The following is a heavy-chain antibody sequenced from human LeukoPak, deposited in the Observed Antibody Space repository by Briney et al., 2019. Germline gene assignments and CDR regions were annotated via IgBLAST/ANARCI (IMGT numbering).Heavy chain of an antibody. Sequence: GGPLRLSCAASGFTFSSYSMNWVRQAPGKGLEWVSSISSSSSYIYYADSVKGRFTISRDNAKNSLYLQMNSLRAEDTAAYYCARGSSGYKIGYWGQGTLVTVSS. CDR2: ISSSSSYI. V-gene: IGHV3-21*01. CDR1: GFTFSSYS. D-gene: IGHD5-12*01. CDR3: ARGSSGYKIGY. J-gene: IGHJ4*02.